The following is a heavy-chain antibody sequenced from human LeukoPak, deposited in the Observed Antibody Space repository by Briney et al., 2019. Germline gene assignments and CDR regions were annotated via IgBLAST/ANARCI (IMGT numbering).Heavy chain of an antibody. CDR1: GGSISSYY. Sequence: SETLSLTCTVSGGSISSYYWSWIRQPPGKGLEWIGYIYYSGSTSYNPSLKSRVTISVDTSKNQFSLKLSSVTAADTAVYYCARAPRIAVAGTIWFDPWGQGTLVTVSS. D-gene: IGHD6-19*01. V-gene: IGHV4-59*01. CDR3: ARAPRIAVAGTIWFDP. CDR2: IYYSGST. J-gene: IGHJ5*02.